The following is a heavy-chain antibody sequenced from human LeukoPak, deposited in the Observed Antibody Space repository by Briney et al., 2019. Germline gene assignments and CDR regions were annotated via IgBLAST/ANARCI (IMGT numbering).Heavy chain of an antibody. V-gene: IGHV3-30*02. Sequence: PGGSLRLSCAASGFTFSSYGMHWVRQAPGKGLEWVAFIRHDGSNKYYADSVKGRFTISRDNSKNTLYLHVNSLRPEDTAVYYCAKGQQWLDRGWFDPWGQGTLVTVSS. CDR1: GFTFSSYG. D-gene: IGHD6-19*01. CDR3: AKGQQWLDRGWFDP. CDR2: IRHDGSNK. J-gene: IGHJ5*02.